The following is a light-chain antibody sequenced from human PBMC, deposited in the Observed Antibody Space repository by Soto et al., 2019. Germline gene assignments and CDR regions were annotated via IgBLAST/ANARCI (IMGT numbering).Light chain of an antibody. Sequence: IQVTHSPSALSASEGDRVTITGRASQSISNWLAWHQQKPGKAPKLLIYKASTLESGVPSRFSGSGSGTEFTLTISSLQPDDFATYYCQQYDGVPLTFGGGTMV. CDR2: KAS. CDR1: QSISNW. CDR3: QQYDGVPLT. J-gene: IGKJ4*01. V-gene: IGKV1-5*03.